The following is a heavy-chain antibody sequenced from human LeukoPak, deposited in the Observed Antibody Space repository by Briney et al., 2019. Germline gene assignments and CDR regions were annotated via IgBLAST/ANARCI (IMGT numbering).Heavy chain of an antibody. J-gene: IGHJ3*02. CDR3: ARHSLRTANSFDI. CDR1: GGSISSSSYY. D-gene: IGHD1-1*01. Sequence: NPSETLSLTCTVSGGSISSSSYYWGWIRQPPGKGLEWIGSIYYSGSTYYNSSLKSRVTISVDTSKNQFSLKLSSVTAADTAVYYCARHSLRTANSFDIWGQGTMVTVSS. CDR2: IYYSGST. V-gene: IGHV4-39*01.